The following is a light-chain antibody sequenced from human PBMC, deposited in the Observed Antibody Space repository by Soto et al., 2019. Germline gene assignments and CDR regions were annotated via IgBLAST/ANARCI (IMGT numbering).Light chain of an antibody. CDR1: TSNIGTNS. J-gene: IGLJ2*01. CDR3: AAWDGSLSAHVV. CDR2: RNN. V-gene: IGLV1-47*01. Sequence: QSVLTQPPSASGTPGQRVTISCSGGTSNIGTNSVYWYQQLPGTAPRLLIYRNNQRPSGVPDRFSGSKSGTSASLAISGLRSEDEADYYCAAWDGSLSAHVVFGGGTQLTVL.